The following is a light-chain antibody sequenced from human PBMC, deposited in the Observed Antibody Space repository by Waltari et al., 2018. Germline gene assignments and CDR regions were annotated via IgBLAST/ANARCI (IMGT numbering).Light chain of an antibody. Sequence: QSVLTQPPSVSGAPGQRVTISCTGTSSNIGAGHHVNWYQQLPGTAPKLLVYGNNNRPSGVPDRFSGSKSGTSASLAITGLQAEDEADYYCQSYDSSLSGSVFGGGTKVTVL. J-gene: IGLJ3*02. CDR3: QSYDSSLSGSV. V-gene: IGLV1-40*01. CDR2: GNN. CDR1: SSNIGAGHH.